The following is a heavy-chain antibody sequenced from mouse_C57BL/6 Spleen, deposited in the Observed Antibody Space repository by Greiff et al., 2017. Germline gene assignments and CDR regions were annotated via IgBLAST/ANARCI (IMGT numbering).Heavy chain of an antibody. Sequence: VQLKESGAELVRPGTSVKVSCKASGYAFTNYLIEWVKQRPGQGLEWIGVINPGSGGTNYNEKFKGKATLTADKSSSTAYMQLSSLTSEDSAVYFCARRGISTTVVAFDYWGQGTTLTVSS. D-gene: IGHD1-1*01. CDR3: ARRGISTTVVAFDY. J-gene: IGHJ2*01. V-gene: IGHV1-54*01. CDR2: INPGSGGT. CDR1: GYAFTNYL.